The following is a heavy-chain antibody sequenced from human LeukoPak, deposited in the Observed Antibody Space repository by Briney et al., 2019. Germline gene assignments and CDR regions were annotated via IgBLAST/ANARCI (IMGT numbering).Heavy chain of an antibody. CDR2: INHSGST. V-gene: IGHV4-34*01. CDR3: AREVATIHNWFDP. J-gene: IGHJ5*02. D-gene: IGHD5-12*01. CDR1: GGSISSYY. Sequence: PSETLSLTCTVSGGSISSYYWSWIRQPPGKGLEWIGEINHSGSTNYNPSLKSRVTISVDTSENQFSLKLSSVTAADTAVYYCAREVATIHNWFDPWGQGTLVTVSS.